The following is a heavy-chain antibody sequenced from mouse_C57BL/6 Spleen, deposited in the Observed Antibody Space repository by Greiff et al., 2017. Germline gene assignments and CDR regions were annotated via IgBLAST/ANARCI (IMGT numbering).Heavy chain of an antibody. CDR2: INPSTGGT. CDR1: GYSFTGYY. CDR3: ARAGSNYEAWIAY. V-gene: IGHV1-42*01. D-gene: IGHD2-5*01. J-gene: IGHJ3*01. Sequence: VQLQQSGPELVKPGASVKISCKASGYSFTGYYMNWVKQSPEKSLEWIGEINPSTGGTPYNQKFKAKATLTVDKSSSKAYMQLKSLTSEDSAVYYCARAGSNYEAWIAYWGQGTLVTVSA.